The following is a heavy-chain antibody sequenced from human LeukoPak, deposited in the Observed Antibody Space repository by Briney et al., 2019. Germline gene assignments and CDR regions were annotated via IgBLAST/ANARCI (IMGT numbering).Heavy chain of an antibody. D-gene: IGHD6-19*01. CDR1: GGSISSYY. V-gene: IGHV4-59*08. CDR3: ARLRPVAGYDAFDI. J-gene: IGHJ3*02. CDR2: IYYSGST. Sequence: SETLSLTCSVSGGSISSYYWSWIRQPPGKGLEWIGYIYYSGSTNYNPSLKSRVTLSVDTSKNQFSLKLTSVTAADTAVYYCARLRPVAGYDAFDIWGHGTMVTVSS.